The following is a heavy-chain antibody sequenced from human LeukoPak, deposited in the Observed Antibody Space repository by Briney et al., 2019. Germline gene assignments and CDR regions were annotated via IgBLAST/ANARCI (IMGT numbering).Heavy chain of an antibody. Sequence: PSQTLSLTCTVSGDSISSESYFWSWIRQPPRKGLEWIGYIYYSGSTNYNPSLKSRVTISVDASKNQFSLKLSSVTAADTAVYYCAGVYYSSSYDYWYFDLWGRGTLVTVSS. CDR2: IYYSGST. D-gene: IGHD6-13*01. V-gene: IGHV4-61*01. CDR3: AGVYYSSSYDYWYFDL. J-gene: IGHJ2*01. CDR1: GDSISSESYF.